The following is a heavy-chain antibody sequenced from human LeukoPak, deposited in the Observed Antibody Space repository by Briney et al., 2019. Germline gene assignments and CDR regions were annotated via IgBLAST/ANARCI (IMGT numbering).Heavy chain of an antibody. V-gene: IGHV1-2*02. D-gene: IGHD3-10*01. J-gene: IGHJ4*02. CDR3: ARGAWFGELLSPFDY. Sequence: GASVKVSCKASGYTFTGYYMHWVRQAPGQGLEWMGWINPNSGGTNYAQKFQGRVTMTRDTSISTAYMELSRLRSDDTAVYYCARGAWFGELLSPFDYWGQGTLVTVSS. CDR2: INPNSGGT. CDR1: GYTFTGYY.